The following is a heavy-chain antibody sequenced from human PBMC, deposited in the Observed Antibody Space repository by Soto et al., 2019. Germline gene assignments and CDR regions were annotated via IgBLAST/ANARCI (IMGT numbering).Heavy chain of an antibody. Sequence: GESLKISCKGSGHSFTSYWIGWVRQMPGKGLEWMGIIYPGDSDTRYSPSFQGQVTISADKSISTAYLQWSSLKASDTAMYYCARHAPGCSGGSCYSAWFDPWGQGTLVTVSS. V-gene: IGHV5-51*01. CDR1: GHSFTSYW. D-gene: IGHD2-15*01. J-gene: IGHJ5*02. CDR3: ARHAPGCSGGSCYSAWFDP. CDR2: IYPGDSDT.